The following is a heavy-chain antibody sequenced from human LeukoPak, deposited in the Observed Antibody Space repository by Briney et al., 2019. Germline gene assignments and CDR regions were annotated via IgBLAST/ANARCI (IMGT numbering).Heavy chain of an antibody. CDR1: GGSISSYY. CDR3: ARGLGYCSGGSCYSGDLDY. J-gene: IGHJ4*02. V-gene: IGHV4-59*01. Sequence: SSETLSLTCTVSGGSISSYYWSWIRQPPGKGLEWIGYIYYSGSTNYNPSLKSRVTISVDTSKNRFSLKLSSVTAADTAAYYCARGLGYCSGGSCYSGDLDYWGQGTLVTVSS. D-gene: IGHD2-15*01. CDR2: IYYSGST.